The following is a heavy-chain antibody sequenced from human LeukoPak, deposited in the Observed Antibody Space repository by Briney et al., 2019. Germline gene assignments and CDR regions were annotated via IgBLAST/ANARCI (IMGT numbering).Heavy chain of an antibody. CDR3: ATIKRGNIYGYFDF. D-gene: IGHD5-18*01. J-gene: IGHJ4*02. Sequence: SETLSLTCTVSGGSMNSHYWSWIRQPPGKGLEWIGYMLDTVTTKDNPSLKSRLTRSADTSKNQFSLRLTSVTAADTAVYYCATIKRGNIYGYFDFWGQGILVTVSS. V-gene: IGHV4-59*11. CDR2: MLDTVTT. CDR1: GGSMNSHY.